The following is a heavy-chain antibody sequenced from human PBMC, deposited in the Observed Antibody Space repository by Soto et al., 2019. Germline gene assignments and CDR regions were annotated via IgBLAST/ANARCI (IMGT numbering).Heavy chain of an antibody. V-gene: IGHV1-69*01. D-gene: IGHD2-15*01. Sequence: QVQLVQSGAEVKKPGSSVKVSCKAPGGTFSSYAISWVRQAPGQGLEWMGGIIPIFGTAKYAQKFQGRVTITADEYTSTGYMELSSMRSEDKAVYYCARSQGGSSSLDIYYYYYYGMDVWGQGTTVTVSS. CDR1: GGTFSSYA. CDR2: IIPIFGTA. J-gene: IGHJ6*02. CDR3: ARSQGGSSSLDIYYYYYYGMDV.